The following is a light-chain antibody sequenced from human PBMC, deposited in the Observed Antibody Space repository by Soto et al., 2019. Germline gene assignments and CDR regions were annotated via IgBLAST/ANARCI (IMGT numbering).Light chain of an antibody. J-gene: IGKJ2*01. CDR2: KAS. V-gene: IGKV1-5*03. CDR1: QSISSW. Sequence: DIQITQSPSTLSASVGDRVTITCRASQSISSWLAWYQQKPGKAPKLLVYKASSLESVVPSMFSGSGSGTEFTLTISSLQPDEFSTYYCQQHNTFGQGTKLDIK. CDR3: QQHNT.